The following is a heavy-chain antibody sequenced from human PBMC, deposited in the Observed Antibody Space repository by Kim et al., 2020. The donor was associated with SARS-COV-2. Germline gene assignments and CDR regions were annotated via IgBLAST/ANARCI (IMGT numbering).Heavy chain of an antibody. Sequence: GGSLRLSCAASGFTVSSNYMSWVRQAPGKGLEWVSVIYSGGSTYYADSVKGRFTISRDNSKNTLYLQMNSLRAEDTAVYYCARGESTLDYFDYWGQGTLVTVSS. CDR3: ARGESTLDYFDY. V-gene: IGHV3-53*01. J-gene: IGHJ4*02. CDR2: IYSGGST. CDR1: GFTVSSNY. D-gene: IGHD3-10*01.